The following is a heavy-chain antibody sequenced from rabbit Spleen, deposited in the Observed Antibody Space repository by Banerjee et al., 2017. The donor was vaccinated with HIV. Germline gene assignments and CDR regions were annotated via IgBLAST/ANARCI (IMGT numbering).Heavy chain of an antibody. CDR2: IDTGSSGFT. J-gene: IGHJ4*01. CDR1: GFSFSNKAV. Sequence: QQQLVESGGGLVKPGASLTLTCKASGFSFSNKAVMCWVRQAPGKGLEWIACIDTGSSGFTYFATWAKGRFTCSKTSSTTVTLQMTSLTAADTATYFCGRGSATMTLVITGYYFTLWGPGTLVTVS. V-gene: IGHV1S45*01. D-gene: IGHD2-1*01. CDR3: GRGSATMTLVITGYYFTL.